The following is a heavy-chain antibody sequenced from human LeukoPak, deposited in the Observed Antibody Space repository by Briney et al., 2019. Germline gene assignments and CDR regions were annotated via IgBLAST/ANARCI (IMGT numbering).Heavy chain of an antibody. CDR3: AKHAPHESGDKRGFES. Sequence: SGTLSLTCAVSSDSISSGNYFWGWIRQPPGKGLELIASISPGGNTYYNPSLKSRGTISVHTSKKHFSLMLNSVTAADTAVYFCAKHAPHESGDKRGFESWGQGILVTVSS. J-gene: IGHJ4*02. D-gene: IGHD2-21*01. V-gene: IGHV4-39*01. CDR2: ISPGGNT. CDR1: SDSISSGNYF.